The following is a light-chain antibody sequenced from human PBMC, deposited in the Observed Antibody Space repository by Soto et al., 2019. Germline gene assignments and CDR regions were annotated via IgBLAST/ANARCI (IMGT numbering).Light chain of an antibody. V-gene: IGKV3-15*01. J-gene: IGKJ2*01. CDR2: GAS. CDR3: QQYNNWRYT. CDR1: QSVSSN. Sequence: EIVMTQSTATLSVSPGGRATLSCRASQSVSSNLAWYQQKPGQAPRLLIYGASTRATGIPARFSGSGSGTEFTLTISSLQSEDFAVYYCQQYNNWRYTFGQGTKLEIK.